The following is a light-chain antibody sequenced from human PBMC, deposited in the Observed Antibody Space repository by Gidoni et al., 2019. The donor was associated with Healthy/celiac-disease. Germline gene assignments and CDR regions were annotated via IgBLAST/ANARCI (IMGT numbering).Light chain of an antibody. V-gene: IGKV1-33*01. CDR1: QDISNY. CDR3: QQYDNLPLT. J-gene: IGKJ4*01. Sequence: DLQTTQSPSSLSASVGDRVTITCQASQDISNYLNWYQQKPGKAPKFLIYDASNLETGGPSRFSGSGSGTDFTCTISSLQPEDIATYYCQQYDNLPLTFGGGTKVEIK. CDR2: DAS.